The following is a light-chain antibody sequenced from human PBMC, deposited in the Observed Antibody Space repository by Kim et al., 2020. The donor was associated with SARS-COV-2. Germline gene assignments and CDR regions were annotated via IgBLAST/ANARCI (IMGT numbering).Light chain of an antibody. CDR1: QTVLYNSNNKND. J-gene: IGKJ2*03. Sequence: RATLNCKSSQTVLYNSNNKNDLAWYKQKPGQAPKLLIYWASIRESGVSDRFSGSRSETDFTLTISSLQAEDVAVYYCQQYYSTPPSFGQGTKLEI. CDR3: QQYYSTPPS. CDR2: WAS. V-gene: IGKV4-1*01.